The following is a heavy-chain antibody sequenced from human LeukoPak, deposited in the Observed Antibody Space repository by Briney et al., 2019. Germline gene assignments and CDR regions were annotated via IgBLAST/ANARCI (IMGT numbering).Heavy chain of an antibody. CDR3: AKDGNYCSSTSCYDDYYYYYGMDV. J-gene: IGHJ6*02. CDR1: GFNFDDYG. D-gene: IGHD2-2*01. CDR2: VNWSGSST. Sequence: GSLRLSCAASGFNFDDYGMTWVRQAPGRGLEWVSGVNWSGSSTNYADSVKGRFTVSRDNAKNSLYLQMDSLRAEDTAVYYCAKDGNYCSSTSCYDDYYYYYGMDVWGQGTTVTVSS. V-gene: IGHV3-20*04.